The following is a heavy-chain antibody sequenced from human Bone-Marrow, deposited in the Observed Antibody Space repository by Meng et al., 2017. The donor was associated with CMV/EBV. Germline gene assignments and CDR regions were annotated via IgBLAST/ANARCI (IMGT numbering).Heavy chain of an antibody. CDR1: GFTFSSYA. V-gene: IGHV3-30-3*01. CDR2: ISYDGSNK. CDR3: TTDPSSSGLFDY. J-gene: IGHJ4*02. Sequence: GGSLRLSCAASGFTFSSYAMHWVRQAPGKGLEWVAVISYDGSNKYYADSVKGRFTISRDNSKNTLYLQMNSLRAEDTAVYYCTTDPSSSGLFDYWGQGTLVTVSS. D-gene: IGHD6-6*01.